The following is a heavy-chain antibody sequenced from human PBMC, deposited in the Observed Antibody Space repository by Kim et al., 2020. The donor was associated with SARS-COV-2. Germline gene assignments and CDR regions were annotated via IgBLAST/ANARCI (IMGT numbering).Heavy chain of an antibody. CDR1: GGSFSGYY. J-gene: IGHJ4*02. V-gene: IGHV4-34*01. D-gene: IGHD2-15*01. CDR2: INHSGST. Sequence: SETLSLTCAVYGGSFSGYYWSWIRQPPGKGLEWIGEINHSGSTNYNPSLKSRVTISVDTSKNQFSLKLSSVTAADTAVYYCARWIYCSGGSCYRRWVDYWGQGTLVTVSS. CDR3: ARWIYCSGGSCYRRWVDY.